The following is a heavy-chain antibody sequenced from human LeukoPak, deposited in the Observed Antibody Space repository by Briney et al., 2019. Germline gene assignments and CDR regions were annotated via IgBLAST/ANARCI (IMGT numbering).Heavy chain of an antibody. J-gene: IGHJ4*02. CDR1: GFTFSTYA. V-gene: IGHV3-7*01. CDR2: INLDGTEE. Sequence: GGSLRLSCAASGFTFSTYAMSWVRQAPGKGLEWVANINLDGTEEHYVDSSLKGRFTIPRDNAKNSLYLQMTSLRVEDTAVYYCASGRHDFLHWGQGTLVTVSS. CDR3: ASGRHDFLH. D-gene: IGHD3/OR15-3a*01.